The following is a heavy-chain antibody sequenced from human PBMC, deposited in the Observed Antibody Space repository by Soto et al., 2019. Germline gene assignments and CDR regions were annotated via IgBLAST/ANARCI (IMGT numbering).Heavy chain of an antibody. J-gene: IGHJ4*02. D-gene: IGHD3-22*01. V-gene: IGHV3-66*01. Sequence: GGSLRLSCAASGFTVSSNYMSWVRQAPGKGLEWVSVIYSGGSTYYADSVKGRFTISRDNSKNTLYLQMNSLRAEDTAVYYCASPTYSYDSSGPPAYXGQGTLVTVSS. CDR3: ASPTYSYDSSGPPAY. CDR2: IYSGGST. CDR1: GFTVSSNY.